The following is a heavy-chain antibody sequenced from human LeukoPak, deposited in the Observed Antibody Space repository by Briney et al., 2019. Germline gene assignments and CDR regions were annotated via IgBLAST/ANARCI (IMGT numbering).Heavy chain of an antibody. J-gene: IGHJ4*02. Sequence: ASVKVSCKASGYTFTSYDIIWVRQASGQGLEWMGWMNPNSGHTGYAQKFQGRVTMTRTTSISTAYMELTSLTSEDSAVYYCARSIVGVRRRNDYWGQGTLVTVSS. CDR3: ARSIVGVRRRNDY. V-gene: IGHV1-8*01. D-gene: IGHD1-26*01. CDR2: MNPNSGHT. CDR1: GYTFTSYD.